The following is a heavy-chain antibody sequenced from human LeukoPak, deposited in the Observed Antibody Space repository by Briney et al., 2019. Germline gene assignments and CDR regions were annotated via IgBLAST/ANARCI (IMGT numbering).Heavy chain of an antibody. CDR2: ISSSSSYI. CDR3: ARAYSSGSPFDY. V-gene: IGHV3-21*01. CDR1: GFTFSSYS. J-gene: IGHJ4*02. Sequence: PGGSLRLSCAASGFTFSSYSMNWVRQAPGKGLEWVSSISSSSSYIYYADSVKGRFTISRDNAKNSLYLQMNSLRAEDAAVYYCARAYSSGSPFDYWGQGTLVTVSS. D-gene: IGHD6-19*01.